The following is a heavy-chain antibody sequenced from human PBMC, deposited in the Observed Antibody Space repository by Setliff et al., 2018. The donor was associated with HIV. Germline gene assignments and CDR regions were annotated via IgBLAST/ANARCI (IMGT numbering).Heavy chain of an antibody. J-gene: IGHJ5*02. CDR3: AKAHPGAYNWNYYNPPRWFDP. Sequence: VGSLRLSCAASGFTFSSYAMSWVRQAPGKGLEWVSAISGSRGSTFYADSVKGRFTISRDNSKNTLYLQMNSLRVEDTAVYYCAKAHPGAYNWNYYNPPRWFDPWGEGTLVTVSS. CDR2: ISGSRGST. CDR1: GFTFSSYA. V-gene: IGHV3-23*01. D-gene: IGHD1-7*01.